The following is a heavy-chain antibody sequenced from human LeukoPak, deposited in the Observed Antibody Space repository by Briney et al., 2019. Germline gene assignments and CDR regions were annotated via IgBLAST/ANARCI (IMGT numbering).Heavy chain of an antibody. CDR2: ISGDGRNI. V-gene: IGHV3-48*01. Sequence: GGSLRLSCAASGFSCKNFRINWVRQAPGKGLEWVSYISGDGRNIHYVDSVKGRFTISRENGKNSLYLQMNSLRAEDTAVYYCARELSWAFDIWGQGTMVIVSS. CDR1: GFSCKNFR. CDR3: ARELSWAFDI. J-gene: IGHJ3*02. D-gene: IGHD2/OR15-2a*01.